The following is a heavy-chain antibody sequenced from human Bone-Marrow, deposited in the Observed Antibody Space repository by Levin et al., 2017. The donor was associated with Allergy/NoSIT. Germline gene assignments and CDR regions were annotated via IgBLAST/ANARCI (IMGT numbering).Heavy chain of an antibody. CDR3: AHRVAADGTEYFQH. D-gene: IGHD6-13*01. Sequence: SGPTLVKPTQTLTLTCTFSGFSLSTSGVGVGWIRQPPGKALEWLALIYWNDDKRYSPSLKSRLTITKDTSKNQVVLTMTNMDPVDTATYYCAHRVAADGTEYFQHWGQGTLVTVSS. J-gene: IGHJ1*01. V-gene: IGHV2-5*01. CDR2: IYWNDDK. CDR1: GFSLSTSGVG.